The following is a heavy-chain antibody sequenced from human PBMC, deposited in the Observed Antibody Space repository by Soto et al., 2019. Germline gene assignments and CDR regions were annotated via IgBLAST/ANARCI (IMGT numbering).Heavy chain of an antibody. CDR2: IWSDGSRE. D-gene: IGHD1-26*01. CDR3: VRDGELGKWSFDY. V-gene: IGHV3-33*01. CDR1: GFTFSHYQ. Sequence: QVELVESGGGLVQPGRSLRLSCAASGFTFSHYQMHWVRQAPGRGLEWVAMIWSDGSREVYADSVRGRFSISRENSKSTLFLEMNTLRTEDTAVYYCVRDGELGKWSFDYWGLGTLVTVSS. J-gene: IGHJ4*02.